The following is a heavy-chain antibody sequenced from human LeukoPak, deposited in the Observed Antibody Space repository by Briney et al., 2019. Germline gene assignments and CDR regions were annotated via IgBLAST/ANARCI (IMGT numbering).Heavy chain of an antibody. D-gene: IGHD6-13*01. J-gene: IGHJ4*02. V-gene: IGHV4-4*07. Sequence: SETLSLTCTVSGASISTFYLSWIRQPAGRGLEWIGRIYNSGITNYNPSLKSRVTMSVDTSKSQFSLKLSSVTAADTAVYYCAKEGAAPGPDFDYWGQGILVTVSS. CDR1: GASISTFY. CDR2: IYNSGIT. CDR3: AKEGAAPGPDFDY.